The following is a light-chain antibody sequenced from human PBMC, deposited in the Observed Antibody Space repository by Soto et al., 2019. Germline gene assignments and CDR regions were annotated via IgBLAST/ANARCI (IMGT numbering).Light chain of an antibody. V-gene: IGLV2-14*01. CDR3: SSYTSSSPHVV. CDR1: SSDVGGYNY. Sequence: QSALTQSASESGSPGQSITISCTGTSSDVGGYNYVSWYQQHPGKAPKLMIYEVSNRPSGVSNRFSGSKSGNTASLTISGLQAEDEADFYCSSYTSSSPHVVFGGGTKVTVL. CDR2: EVS. J-gene: IGLJ2*01.